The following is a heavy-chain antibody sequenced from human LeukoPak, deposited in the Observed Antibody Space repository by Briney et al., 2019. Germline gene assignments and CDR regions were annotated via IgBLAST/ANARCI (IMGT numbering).Heavy chain of an antibody. CDR3: ARDLRYSSSSGLGY. J-gene: IGHJ4*02. V-gene: IGHV1-8*02. CDR1: GYTFTSYD. Sequence: ASVTVSCKASGYTFTSYDINWVRQATGRGLEWMGWMNPNSGNTGYAQKFQGRVTMTRDTSTSTVYMELSSLRSEDTAVYYCARDLRYSSSSGLGYWGQGTLVTVSS. D-gene: IGHD6-6*01. CDR2: MNPNSGNT.